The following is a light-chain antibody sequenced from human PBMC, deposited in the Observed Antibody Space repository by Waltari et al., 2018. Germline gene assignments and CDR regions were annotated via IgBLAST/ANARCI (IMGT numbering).Light chain of an antibody. J-gene: IGLJ3*02. CDR1: ISNLGTNY. V-gene: IGLV1-47*01. Sequence: SVLTQPPPASGPHGQRVTISCPGSISNLGTNYVSWYQQFPRTAPNHLIQRNNQRPSRVPDRFSGSKSGTSASLAISGLRSEDEADYYCASWDDSLSVGVFGGGTKLTVL. CDR2: RNN. CDR3: ASWDDSLSVGV.